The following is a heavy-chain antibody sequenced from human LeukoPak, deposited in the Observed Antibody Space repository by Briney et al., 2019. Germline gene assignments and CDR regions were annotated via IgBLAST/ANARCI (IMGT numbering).Heavy chain of an antibody. CDR3: ARDRYYYDSSGYYDDY. CDR2: IKEDGTEK. CDR1: GFTFSSSW. Sequence: PGGSLRLSCAASGFTFSSSWMSWVRQAPGKGLEWVANIKEDGTEKHYVDSAKVRFTISRDNAKNSLSLQMNSLRAEDTAVYYCARDRYYYDSSGYYDDYWGQGTLDTVSS. D-gene: IGHD3-22*01. V-gene: IGHV3-7*01. J-gene: IGHJ4*02.